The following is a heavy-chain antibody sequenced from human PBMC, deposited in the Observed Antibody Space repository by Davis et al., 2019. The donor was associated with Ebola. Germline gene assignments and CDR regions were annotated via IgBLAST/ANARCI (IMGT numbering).Heavy chain of an antibody. V-gene: IGHV3-23*01. CDR3: AKGGGLRNSFDY. CDR1: GFTFSSYA. J-gene: IGHJ4*02. D-gene: IGHD1-14*01. Sequence: PSETLSLTCAASGFTFSSYAMSWVRQAPGKGLEWVSAISSSGDSTYYADSVKGRFTISRDNSKNTLYLQMNSLRAEDTAVYYCAKGGGLRNSFDYWGQGTLVTVSS. CDR2: ISSSGDST.